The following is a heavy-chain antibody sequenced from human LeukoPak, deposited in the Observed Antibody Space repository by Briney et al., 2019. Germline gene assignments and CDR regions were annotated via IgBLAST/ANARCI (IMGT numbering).Heavy chain of an antibody. J-gene: IGHJ6*03. D-gene: IGHD2-15*01. CDR3: TRGLQVVAAQPDRVYYYYYMDV. V-gene: IGHV3-49*03. CDR2: IRSKAYGGTT. CDR1: GFTFGDYA. Sequence: GGPLRLSCTASGFTFGDYAMSWFRQAPGKGLEWVGFIRSKAYGGTTEYAASVKGRFTISRDDSKSIAYLQMNSLKTEDTAVYYCTRGLQVVAAQPDRVYYYYYMDVWGKGTTVTISS.